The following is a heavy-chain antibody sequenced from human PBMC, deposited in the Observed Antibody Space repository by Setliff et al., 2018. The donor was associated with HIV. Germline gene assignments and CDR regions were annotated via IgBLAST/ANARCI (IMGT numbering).Heavy chain of an antibody. Sequence: GASVKVSCKASGYTFTDYYLHWVRQAPGQGLEWMGRINPKSGGTNYVQKFQGRVTMTRDTSINTAYLELSRLRSDDTAVYYCAKDRTGTGTTLHVWGKGTTVTVSS. V-gene: IGHV1-2*06. D-gene: IGHD1-7*01. J-gene: IGHJ6*04. CDR2: INPKSGGT. CDR1: GYTFTDYY. CDR3: AKDRTGTGTTLHV.